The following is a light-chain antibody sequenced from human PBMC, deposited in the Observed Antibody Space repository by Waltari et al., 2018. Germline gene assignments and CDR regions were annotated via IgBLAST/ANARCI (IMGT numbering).Light chain of an antibody. Sequence: SYVLTQSPPVSVAPGQAATITCGGAHIGNQAVTWYQQKPGQAPVLVVYDDSEPPSGIPERFSGSNSGHTATLTISRVEAGDEADYHCHVWDTSSDHVIFGGGTRLTVL. CDR1: HIGNQA. CDR3: HVWDTSSDHVI. J-gene: IGLJ2*01. V-gene: IGLV3-21*02. CDR2: DDS.